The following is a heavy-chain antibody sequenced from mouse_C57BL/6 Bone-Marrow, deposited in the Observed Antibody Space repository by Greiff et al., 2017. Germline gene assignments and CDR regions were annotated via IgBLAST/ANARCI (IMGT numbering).Heavy chain of an antibody. CDR2: IDPSDSYT. D-gene: IGHD2-4*01. CDR3: ARPQIYYDYSWFAY. J-gene: IGHJ3*01. Sequence: QVQLQQPGAELVKPGASVKLSCKASGYTFTSYWMQWVKQRPGQGLEWIGEIDPSDSYTNYNQKFKGKATLTVDTSSSTAYMQLSSLTSEDSAVYYCARPQIYYDYSWFAYWGQGTLVTVSA. CDR1: GYTFTSYW. V-gene: IGHV1-50*01.